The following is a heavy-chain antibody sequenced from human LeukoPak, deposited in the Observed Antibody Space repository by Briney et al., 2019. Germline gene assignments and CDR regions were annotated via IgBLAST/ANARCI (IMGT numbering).Heavy chain of an antibody. D-gene: IGHD3-9*01. V-gene: IGHV3-21*01. CDR1: GFTFSTSA. CDR2: IDYDSSHI. Sequence: GGSLRLSCAVSGFTFSTSAMNWVRQVPGKGLEWVSSIDYDSSHIYYAASVRGRFTISRDNARNSVYLQMNSLRVEDTAVYYCARDTLRYLRVGHYDYWGQGTLVAVSS. CDR3: ARDTLRYLRVGHYDY. J-gene: IGHJ4*02.